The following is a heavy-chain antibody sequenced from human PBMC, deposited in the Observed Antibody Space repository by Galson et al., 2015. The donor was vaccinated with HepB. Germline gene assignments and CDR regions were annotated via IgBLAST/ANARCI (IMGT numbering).Heavy chain of an antibody. CDR2: LSSDENNK. J-gene: IGHJ6*02. Sequence: SLRLSCAASGFTFSVYAMHWVRQAPGKGLEWVAVLSSDENNKYYADSVKGRFTISRDNSRNTLYLQMNDLGTEDTAVYYCARGRGGGGKTKSYYYGMDVWGQGTTVTVSS. D-gene: IGHD4-23*01. CDR3: ARGRGGGGKTKSYYYGMDV. V-gene: IGHV3-30-3*01. CDR1: GFTFSVYA.